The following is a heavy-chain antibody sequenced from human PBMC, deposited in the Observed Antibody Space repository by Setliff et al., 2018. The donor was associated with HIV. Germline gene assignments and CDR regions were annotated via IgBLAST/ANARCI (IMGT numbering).Heavy chain of an antibody. Sequence: ASVKVSCKASGYTFTSDYIHWVRQAPGKGLEWMGGFDPEDGETIYAQKFQGRVTMTEDTSTDTAYMELSSLRSEDTAVYYCATDRILGYCSSTSCSNAFDIWGQGTMVTVSS. V-gene: IGHV1-24*01. CDR2: FDPEDGET. CDR3: ATDRILGYCSSTSCSNAFDI. J-gene: IGHJ3*02. CDR1: GYTFTSDY. D-gene: IGHD2-2*01.